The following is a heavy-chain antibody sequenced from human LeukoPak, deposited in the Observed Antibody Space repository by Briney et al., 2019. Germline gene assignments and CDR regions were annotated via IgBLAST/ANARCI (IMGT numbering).Heavy chain of an antibody. V-gene: IGHV4-39*07. CDR3: ARAYYDILTGFDY. J-gene: IGHJ4*02. CDR2: IYYSGST. CDR1: GGSISSSSYY. D-gene: IGHD3-9*01. Sequence: PSETLSLTCTVSGGSISSSSYYCGWIRQPPGKGLEWIGSIYYSGSTYYNPSLKSRVTISVDTSKNQFSLKLSSVTAADTAVYYCARAYYDILTGFDYWGQGTLVTVSS.